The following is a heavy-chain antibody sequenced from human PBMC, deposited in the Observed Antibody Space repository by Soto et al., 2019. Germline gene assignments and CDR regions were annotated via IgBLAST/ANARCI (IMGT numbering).Heavy chain of an antibody. D-gene: IGHD6-13*01. V-gene: IGHV1-18*01. CDR2: ISAYNGNT. CDR3: ASSPLAAVATGAFDI. CDR1: GYTFTSYG. Sequence: ASVKVSCKASGYTFTSYGISWVRQAPGQGLEWMGWISAYNGNTNYAQRLQGRVTTTTDTSTSTAYMELRSLRSDDTAVYYCASSPLAAVATGAFDIWGQGTMVTVS. J-gene: IGHJ3*02.